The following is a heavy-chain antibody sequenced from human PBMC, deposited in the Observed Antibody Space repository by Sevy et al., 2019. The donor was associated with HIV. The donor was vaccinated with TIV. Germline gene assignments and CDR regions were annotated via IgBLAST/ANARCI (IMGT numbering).Heavy chain of an antibody. CDR1: GYTFTSYD. J-gene: IGHJ6*02. CDR3: ARGLVVVPDYYYYGMDV. CDR2: MNPNSGNT. Sequence: ASLKVSCKASGYTFTSYDINWVRQATGQGLEWMGWMNPNSGNTGYAQKFQGRVTMTRNTSISTAYMELSSLRSEDTAVYYCARGLVVVPDYYYYGMDVWGQGTTVTVSS. V-gene: IGHV1-8*01. D-gene: IGHD2-2*01.